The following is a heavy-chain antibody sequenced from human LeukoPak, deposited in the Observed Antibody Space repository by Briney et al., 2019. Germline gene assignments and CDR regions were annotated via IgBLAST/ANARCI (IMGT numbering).Heavy chain of an antibody. D-gene: IGHD5-18*01. CDR3: ARGVHNYGNFDF. CDR1: GYTFTSYY. Sequence: ASVKVACKASGYTFTSYYMHWVRQAPGQGLEWMGVINPSGGSTNYAQKFQGRVTMTRDTPTSTVYMELRSLRSEDTAVYSCARGVHNYGNFDFWGQGTPVTVSS. J-gene: IGHJ4*02. CDR2: INPSGGST. V-gene: IGHV1-46*01.